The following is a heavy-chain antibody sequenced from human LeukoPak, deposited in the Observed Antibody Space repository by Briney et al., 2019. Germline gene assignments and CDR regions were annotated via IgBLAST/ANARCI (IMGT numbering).Heavy chain of an antibody. CDR1: GFTFSSYS. J-gene: IGHJ6*03. Sequence: GGSLRLSCAASGFTFSSYSMNWVRQAPGKGLEWVSSINSSSGYIYYADSVKGRFTISRDNAKNSLYLQMNSLRAEDTAVYYCATGIAAATKDYYYYYMDVWGKGTTVTVSS. D-gene: IGHD6-13*01. CDR2: INSSSGYI. CDR3: ATGIAAATKDYYYYYMDV. V-gene: IGHV3-21*01.